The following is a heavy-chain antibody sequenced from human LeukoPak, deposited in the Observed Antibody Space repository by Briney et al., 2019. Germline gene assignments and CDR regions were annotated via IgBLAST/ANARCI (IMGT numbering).Heavy chain of an antibody. Sequence: GGSLRLSCAASGFTFSSYWMHWVRQAPGKGLVWVSRINTDGSSTSYADSVKGRFTISRDNAKNTLYLQMNSLRAEDTAVYYCARGRNGYCSSTSCSKWFDPWGQGTLVTVSS. CDR1: GFTFSSYW. CDR3: ARGRNGYCSSTSCSKWFDP. V-gene: IGHV3-74*01. J-gene: IGHJ5*02. CDR2: INTDGSST. D-gene: IGHD2-2*03.